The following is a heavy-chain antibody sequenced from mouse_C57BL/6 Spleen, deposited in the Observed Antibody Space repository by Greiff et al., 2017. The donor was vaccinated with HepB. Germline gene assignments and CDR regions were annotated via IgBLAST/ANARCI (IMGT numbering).Heavy chain of an antibody. J-gene: IGHJ2*01. Sequence: QVQLQQPGAELVKPGASVKLSCKASGYTFTSYWMQWVKQRPGQGLEWIGEIDPSDSYTNYNQKFKGKATLTVDTSSSTAYMQLSSLTSEVSAVYYCARALLDYWGQGTTLTVSS. CDR3: ARALLDY. CDR1: GYTFTSYW. CDR2: IDPSDSYT. V-gene: IGHV1-50*01.